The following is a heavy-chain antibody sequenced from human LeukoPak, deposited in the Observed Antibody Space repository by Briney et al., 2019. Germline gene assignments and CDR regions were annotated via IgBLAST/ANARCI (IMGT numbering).Heavy chain of an antibody. D-gene: IGHD6-13*01. V-gene: IGHV4-4*07. CDR3: ARSFSWRGDFDY. CDR2: IYTSGST. J-gene: IGHJ4*02. CDR1: GGSITNLDYY. Sequence: PSETLSLTCTVSGGSITNLDYYWTWIRQPAGKRLEWIGRIYTSGSTNYNPSLKSRVTMSVDTSKNQFSLKLSSVTAADTAVYYCARSFSWRGDFDYWGQGTLVTVSS.